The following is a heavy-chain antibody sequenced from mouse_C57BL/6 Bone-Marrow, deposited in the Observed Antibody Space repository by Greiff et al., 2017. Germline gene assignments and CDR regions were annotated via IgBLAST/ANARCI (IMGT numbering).Heavy chain of an antibody. CDR2: IYPRSGNT. CDR1: GYTFTSYG. J-gene: IGHJ3*01. CDR3: AKETAQVPSWFAY. Sequence: VKLMESGAELARPGASVKLSCKASGYTFTSYGISWVKQRTGQGLEWIGEIYPRSGNTYYNEKFKGKATLTADKSSSTAYMELRSLTSEDSAVYFCAKETAQVPSWFAYWGQGTLVTVSA. V-gene: IGHV1-81*01. D-gene: IGHD3-2*02.